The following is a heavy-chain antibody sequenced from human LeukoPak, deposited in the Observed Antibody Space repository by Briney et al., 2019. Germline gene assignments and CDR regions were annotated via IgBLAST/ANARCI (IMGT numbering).Heavy chain of an antibody. D-gene: IGHD2/OR15-2a*01. CDR3: ARDRLSAIYGECDY. Sequence: PSETLSLTCTVSGGSISSSSYYWGWIRQPPGKGLEWIGSIYYSGSTYYNPSLKSRVTISVDTSKNQFSLKLSSVTAADTAVYYCARDRLSAIYGECDYWGQGTLVTVSS. CDR2: IYYSGST. CDR1: GGSISSSSYY. J-gene: IGHJ4*02. V-gene: IGHV4-39*07.